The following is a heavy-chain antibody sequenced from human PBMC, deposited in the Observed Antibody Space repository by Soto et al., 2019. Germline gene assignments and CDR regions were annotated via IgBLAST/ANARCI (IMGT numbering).Heavy chain of an antibody. CDR3: AKDYLGGSNVFHV. D-gene: IGHD2-15*01. V-gene: IGHV3-72*01. Sequence: GGSLRLSCAGSGFTLSDHYIDWVRQAPGKGLEWVGRSRDKAQGYSTAYAASVKGRFTTSRDESKNSVYLQMNSLKTEDTAVYYCAKDYLGGSNVFHVWGRGTVVTVSS. J-gene: IGHJ3*01. CDR2: SRDKAQGYST. CDR1: GFTLSDHY.